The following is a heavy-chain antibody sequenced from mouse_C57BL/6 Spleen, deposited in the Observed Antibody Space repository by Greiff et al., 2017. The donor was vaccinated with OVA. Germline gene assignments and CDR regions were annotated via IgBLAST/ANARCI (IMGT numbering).Heavy chain of an antibody. CDR2: IWTGGGT. D-gene: IGHD1-1*01. Sequence: VQRVESGPGLVAPSQSLSITCTVSGFSLTSYAISWVRQPPGKGLEWLGVIWTGGGTNYNSALKSRLSISKDNSKSQVFLKMNSLQTEDTARYYCARFTTVGDWYFDVWGTGTTVTVSS. V-gene: IGHV2-9-1*01. J-gene: IGHJ1*03. CDR1: GFSLTSYA. CDR3: ARFTTVGDWYFDV.